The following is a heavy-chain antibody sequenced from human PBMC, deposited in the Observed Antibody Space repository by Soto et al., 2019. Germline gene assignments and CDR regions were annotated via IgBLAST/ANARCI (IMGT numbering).Heavy chain of an antibody. CDR3: ARDRDFDY. CDR1: GFTFSSYS. CDR2: ISSSSSTI. Sequence: GGSLRLSCAASGFTFSSYSMNWVRQAPGKGLEWVSYISSSSSTIYYADSVKGRFTISRDNAKNSLYLQMNSLRAEDTAVYYCARDRDFDYWGQGTLVTVSS. J-gene: IGHJ4*02. V-gene: IGHV3-48*01.